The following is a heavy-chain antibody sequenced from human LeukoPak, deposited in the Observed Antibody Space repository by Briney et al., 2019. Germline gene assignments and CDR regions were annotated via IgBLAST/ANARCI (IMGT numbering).Heavy chain of an antibody. V-gene: IGHV3-66*01. CDR2: TYSGGST. CDR1: GFTVSSNY. CDR3: ARVSPFDY. J-gene: IGHJ4*02. Sequence: GGSLRLSCAASGFTVSSNYMSWVRQAPGKGLEWVSVTYSGGSTYYADSVKGRFTISRDGSKNTLYLQMNSLRVEDTAVYYCARVSPFDYWGQGTLVTVSS.